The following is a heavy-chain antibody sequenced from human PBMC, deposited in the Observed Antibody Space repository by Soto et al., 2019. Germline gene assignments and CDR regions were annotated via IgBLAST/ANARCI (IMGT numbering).Heavy chain of an antibody. CDR3: GRGRSGQIVVFY. Sequence: ASVKVSCKASGYTFTGHSIHWVRQAPEQGPEWMGEIGPESGATRYAQKFQGRVTMTRDMSITTVYMELNSLSPDDTAVYYCGRGRSGQIVVFYWGQGTPVTVSS. V-gene: IGHV1-2*02. CDR2: IGPESGAT. D-gene: IGHD5-12*01. J-gene: IGHJ4*02. CDR1: GYTFTGHS.